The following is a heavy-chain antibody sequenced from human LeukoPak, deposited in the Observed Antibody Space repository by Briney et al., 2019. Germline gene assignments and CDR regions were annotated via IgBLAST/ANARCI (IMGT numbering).Heavy chain of an antibody. J-gene: IGHJ4*02. CDR2: INPSGGST. D-gene: IGHD6-19*01. Sequence: GASVKVSCKASGYTFNNHYMYWVRQVPGQGLEWMGVINPSGGSTNYAQKFQGRVTMTRDASTRTVYMEVNSLRSEDTAVYYCARQGTYSSAIGMGYWGQGTLVTVSS. V-gene: IGHV1-46*02. CDR1: GYTFNNHY. CDR3: ARQGTYSSAIGMGY.